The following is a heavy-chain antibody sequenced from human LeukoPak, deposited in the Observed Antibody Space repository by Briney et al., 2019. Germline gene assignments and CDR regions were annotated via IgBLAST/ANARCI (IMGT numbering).Heavy chain of an antibody. D-gene: IGHD2-2*01. Sequence: HAGGSLRLSCAASGFTFDDYAMHWVRQAPGKGLEWVSGISWNSGSIGYADSVKGRFTISRDNSKNTLYLQMNSLRAEDTAVYYCAREGDYCSSTSCYQSGRQAAATTFDYWGQGTLVTVSS. J-gene: IGHJ4*02. CDR3: AREGDYCSSTSCYQSGRQAAATTFDY. CDR2: ISWNSGSI. CDR1: GFTFDDYA. V-gene: IGHV3-9*01.